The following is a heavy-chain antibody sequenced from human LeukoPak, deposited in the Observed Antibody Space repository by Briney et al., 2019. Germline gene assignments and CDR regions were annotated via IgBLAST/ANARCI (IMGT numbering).Heavy chain of an antibody. D-gene: IGHD3-22*01. CDR3: ARPDDTSGYYFDY. J-gene: IGHJ4*02. CDR2: IYPGDSDT. CDR1: GYTFTSYW. Sequence: GESLKISCKGFGYTFTSYWIGWVRQMPGKGLEWMGIIYPGDSDTRYSPSFQGQVTISADKSISTAYLQWSSLKASDTATYYCARPDDTSGYYFDYWGQGTLVTVSS. V-gene: IGHV5-51*01.